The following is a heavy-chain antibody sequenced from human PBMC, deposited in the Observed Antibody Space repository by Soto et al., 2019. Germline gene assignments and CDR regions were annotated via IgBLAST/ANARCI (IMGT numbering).Heavy chain of an antibody. CDR1: GFTFSSYA. D-gene: IGHD4-4*01. CDR3: AKEHGEDYNYYYDMDV. V-gene: IGHV3-30-3*01. J-gene: IGHJ6*03. CDR2: ISYDGSNK. Sequence: PGGSLRLSCAASGFTFSSYAMHWVRQAPGKGLEWVAVISYDGSNKYYADSVKGRFTISRDNSKNTLYLQMNSLRAEDTAVYYCAKEHGEDYNYYYDMDVWGKGTTVTVSS.